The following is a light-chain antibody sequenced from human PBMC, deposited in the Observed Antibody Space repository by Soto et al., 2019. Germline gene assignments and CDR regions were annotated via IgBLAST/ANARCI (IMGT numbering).Light chain of an antibody. CDR3: SSYTSSSTLYV. V-gene: IGLV2-14*01. J-gene: IGLJ1*01. CDR2: DVS. Sequence: QSVLTQPASVSGSPGQSITISCTGTSSDVGGYNYVSGYQQHPGKAPKLMIYDVSNRPSGVSNRFSGSKSGNTASLTISGLQAVDEADYYCSSYTSSSTLYVFGTGTKLTVL. CDR1: SSDVGGYNY.